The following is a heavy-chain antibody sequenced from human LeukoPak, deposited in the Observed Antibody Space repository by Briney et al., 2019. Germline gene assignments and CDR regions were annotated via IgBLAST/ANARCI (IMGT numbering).Heavy chain of an antibody. J-gene: IGHJ6*04. Sequence: GGSLRLSCADSGFTFSSYAMSWVRQAPGKGLEWVSAISGSGGSTYYADSVKGRFTISRDNAKNSLYLQMNILRAEDTAVYYCAELGITMIGGVWGKGTTVTISS. D-gene: IGHD3-10*02. CDR2: ISGSGGST. V-gene: IGHV3-23*01. CDR3: AELGITMIGGV. CDR1: GFTFSSYA.